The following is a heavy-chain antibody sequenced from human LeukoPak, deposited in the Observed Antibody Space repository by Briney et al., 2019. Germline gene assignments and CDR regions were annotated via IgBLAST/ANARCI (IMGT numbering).Heavy chain of an antibody. D-gene: IGHD6-19*01. J-gene: IGHJ3*02. CDR3: ARDQALGYGWPTVLAIDI. Sequence: SETLSLTCTVSGGSISSGGYYWSWIRQPAGKGLEWIGRVYTSGSTNYNPSLKSRVTISIDTSKNRFSLNLSSVTAADTAVYYCARDQALGYGWPTVLAIDIWGQGTMVTVSS. CDR2: VYTSGST. V-gene: IGHV4-61*02. CDR1: GGSISSGGYY.